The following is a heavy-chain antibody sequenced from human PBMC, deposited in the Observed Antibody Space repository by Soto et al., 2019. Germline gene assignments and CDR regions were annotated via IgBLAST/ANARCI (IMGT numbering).Heavy chain of an antibody. J-gene: IGHJ1*01. CDR3: AVAIAAAEGEYFQH. D-gene: IGHD6-13*01. V-gene: IGHV4-31*01. CDR2: IYYSGST. Sequence: QVQLQESGPGLVKPSQTLSLTCTVSGGSISSGGYYWSWIRQHPGKGLEWIGYIYYSGSTYYNPSLKSPATISVDPSKNQFSLKLSSVTAADTAVYYYAVAIAAAEGEYFQHWGQGTLVTVSS. CDR1: GGSISSGGYY.